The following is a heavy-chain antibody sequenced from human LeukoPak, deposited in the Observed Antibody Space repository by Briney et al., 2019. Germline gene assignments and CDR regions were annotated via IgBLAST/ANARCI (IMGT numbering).Heavy chain of an antibody. CDR1: GFTVSSNY. Sequence: GGSLRLSCAASGFTVSSNYMSWVRQAPGKGLEWVSVIYSGGSTYYADSVKGRFTISRDNSKNTLYLQMNSLRAEDTAVYYCAREELGYCSGGSCYVFDYWGQGTLVTVSS. V-gene: IGHV3-66*02. CDR2: IYSGGST. CDR3: AREELGYCSGGSCYVFDY. J-gene: IGHJ4*02. D-gene: IGHD2-15*01.